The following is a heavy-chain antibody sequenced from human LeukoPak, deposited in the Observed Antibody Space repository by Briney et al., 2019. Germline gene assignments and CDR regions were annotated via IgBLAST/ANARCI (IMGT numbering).Heavy chain of an antibody. V-gene: IGHV1-18*01. CDR1: GYTFTSHG. CDR2: ISAYNGNT. J-gene: IGHJ4*02. D-gene: IGHD2-8*01. CDR3: ARGDCTNGVCYTLLDY. Sequence: ASVKVSCKASGYTFTSHGISWVRQAPGQGLEWMGWISAYNGNTNYAQKLQGRVTMTTDTSTSTAYMELRSLRSDDTAVYYCARGDCTNGVCYTLLDYWGQGTLVTVSS.